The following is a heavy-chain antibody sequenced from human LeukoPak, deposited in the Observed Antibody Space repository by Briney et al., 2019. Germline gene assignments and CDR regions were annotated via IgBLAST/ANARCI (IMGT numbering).Heavy chain of an antibody. J-gene: IGHJ4*02. CDR1: GFTFSSYW. Sequence: PGGSLRLSCVASGFTFSSYWMSWVRQAPGKGLEWVAYIKQDGSEKYYVDSVKGRFTISRDNAKNSLYLQMSSLRAEDTAVYYCATDPFDYWGQGTLVTVSS. V-gene: IGHV3-7*01. CDR2: IKQDGSEK. CDR3: ATDPFDY.